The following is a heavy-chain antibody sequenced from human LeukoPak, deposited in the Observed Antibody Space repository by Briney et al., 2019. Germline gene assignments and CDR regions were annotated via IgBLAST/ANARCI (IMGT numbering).Heavy chain of an antibody. D-gene: IGHD3-10*01. CDR1: GFTFYGYA. CDR3: AKGVPYGSGSYYNPKYYYYMDV. V-gene: IGHV3-43*02. J-gene: IGHJ6*03. CDR2: ISWYGGST. Sequence: PGGSLRLSCAASGFTFYGYAMYWVRQAPGKGLEWVSLISWYGGSTYYADSVKGRFTISRDNSKNSLSLQMNSLRTEDTALYYCAKGVPYGSGSYYNPKYYYYMDVWGKGTTVTVSS.